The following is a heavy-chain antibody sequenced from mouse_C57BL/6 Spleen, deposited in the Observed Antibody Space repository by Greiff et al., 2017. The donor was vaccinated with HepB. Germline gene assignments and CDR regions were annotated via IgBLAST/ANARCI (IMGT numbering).Heavy chain of an antibody. CDR2: ISYSGST. V-gene: IGHV3-8*01. CDR3: ARFYYGNYYFDY. CDR1: GYSITSDY. D-gene: IGHD2-1*01. J-gene: IGHJ2*01. Sequence: VQLKESGPGLAKPSQTLSLTCSVTGYSITSDYRNWIRKFPGNKLEYMGYISYSGSTYYNPSLKSRISITRETSKNQYYLQLNSVTTEDTATYYCARFYYGNYYFDYWGQGTTLSLL.